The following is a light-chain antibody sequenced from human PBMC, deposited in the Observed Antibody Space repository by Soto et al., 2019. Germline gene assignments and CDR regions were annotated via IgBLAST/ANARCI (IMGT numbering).Light chain of an antibody. CDR3: QQYNNWRRT. V-gene: IGKV3-15*01. J-gene: IGKJ1*01. Sequence: DMVMTQSPATLSVSPGERATLSCRASRSVSSSLAWYQQKPGRSPRLLIYGASTRATGIPARFSGSGSGTEFTLTISSLQSEDFAVYYCQQYNNWRRTFGQGTKVDIK. CDR2: GAS. CDR1: RSVSSS.